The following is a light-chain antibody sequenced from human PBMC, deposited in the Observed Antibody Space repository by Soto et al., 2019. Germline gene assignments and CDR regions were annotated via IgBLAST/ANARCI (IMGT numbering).Light chain of an antibody. CDR3: QQYGTSPLT. Sequence: EIVLTQSPGTLSMSPGERATLSCRATQSVSSSYLAWYQQKPGQAPRLLIFGASSRATGIPDRFSVSGSGTNFTLTRRRLEPEDFAVYYCQQYGTSPLTFGQVTRLEIK. V-gene: IGKV3-20*01. CDR1: QSVSSSY. CDR2: GAS. J-gene: IGKJ5*01.